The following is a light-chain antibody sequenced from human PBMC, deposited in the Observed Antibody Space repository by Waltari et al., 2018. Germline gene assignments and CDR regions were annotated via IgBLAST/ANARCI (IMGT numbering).Light chain of an antibody. CDR3: SSYTSSSTLEVV. CDR2: EVS. V-gene: IGLV2-14*01. CDR1: SSDVGGYNY. Sequence: QSALTQPASVSGSPGQSITISCTGTSSDVGGYNYVSWYQQHPGKAPKRMIYEVSNRPPGVSNRFSCSKSGNTASLTISGLQAEDEADYYCSSYTSSSTLEVVFGGGTKLTVL. J-gene: IGLJ2*01.